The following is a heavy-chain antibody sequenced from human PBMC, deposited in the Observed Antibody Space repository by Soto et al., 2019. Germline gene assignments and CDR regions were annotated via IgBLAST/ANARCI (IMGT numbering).Heavy chain of an antibody. CDR1: GFSLSTSGGG. V-gene: IGHV2-5*02. CDR2: IYWDDDR. Sequence: QITLKESGPTLVKPIQTLTLTCTFSGFSLSTSGGGGGWIRRPPGKALEGLALIYWDDDRRYSPSLKSRLTITKDTSKNQVVLTMTNMDPVDTASYYCAHYFYILVDDAFDIWGQGTMVTVSS. D-gene: IGHD2-8*02. CDR3: AHYFYILVDDAFDI. J-gene: IGHJ3*02.